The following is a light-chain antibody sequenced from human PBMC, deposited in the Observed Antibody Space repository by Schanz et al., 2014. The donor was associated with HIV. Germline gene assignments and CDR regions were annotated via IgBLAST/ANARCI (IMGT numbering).Light chain of an antibody. V-gene: IGKV3-20*01. J-gene: IGKJ2*01. CDR3: QQYGSSLMYT. CDR2: GAS. Sequence: EIVLTQSPGTLSLSPGERATLSCRASQSVSSSYFAWYQQKPGQAPRLLIYGASTRATGIPARFSGSGSGTEFTLTISRLEPEDFAVYYCQQYGSSLMYTFGQGTKLEIK. CDR1: QSVSSSY.